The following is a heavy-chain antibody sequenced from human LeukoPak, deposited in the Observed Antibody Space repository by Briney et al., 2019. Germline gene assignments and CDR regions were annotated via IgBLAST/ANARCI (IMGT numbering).Heavy chain of an antibody. CDR1: GFTFSTYW. V-gene: IGHV3-74*01. CDR2: IDSDGSTT. D-gene: IGHD2-15*01. CDR3: AGTGCSGGSRYSDYMDV. J-gene: IGHJ6*03. Sequence: GGSLRLSCAASGFTFSTYWMHWVRQAPGKGLVWVSRIDSDGSTTDYADSVKGRFTISSDNAKNTVYLQMNSLRAEDTAVYYCAGTGCSGGSRYSDYMDVWGKGTTVTVSS.